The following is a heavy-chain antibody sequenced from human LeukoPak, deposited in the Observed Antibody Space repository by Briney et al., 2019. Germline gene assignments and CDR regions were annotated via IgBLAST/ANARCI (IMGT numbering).Heavy chain of an antibody. CDR1: GFIFTSHW. Sequence: GGSLRLSCAASGFIFTSHWMFWVRQVPGKGLVWVSRINGDGSRREYADSVKGRFTISRDNAKNTLYLQTNSLSAEDTGLYYCVRDPRGDGSSTFGYWGQGTLVTVSS. CDR3: VRDPRGDGSSTFGY. D-gene: IGHD1-26*01. J-gene: IGHJ4*02. CDR2: INGDGSRR. V-gene: IGHV3-74*01.